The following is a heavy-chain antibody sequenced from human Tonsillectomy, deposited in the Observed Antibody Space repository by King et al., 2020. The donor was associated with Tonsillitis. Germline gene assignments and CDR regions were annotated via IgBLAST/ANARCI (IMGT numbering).Heavy chain of an antibody. CDR3: AKEISRGFDY. V-gene: IGHV3-30*18. CDR2: VSSDGNRK. Sequence: VQLVESGGGVVQPGGSLRLSCAASGFTFSHYGMHWVRQAPGKGLEWVAVVSSDGNRKSYLESVKGRFTISRDSSKNTLDLQMDSLRTEDTAVYYCAKEISRGFDYWGQGTLVTVSS. J-gene: IGHJ4*02. D-gene: IGHD5-24*01. CDR1: GFTFSHYG.